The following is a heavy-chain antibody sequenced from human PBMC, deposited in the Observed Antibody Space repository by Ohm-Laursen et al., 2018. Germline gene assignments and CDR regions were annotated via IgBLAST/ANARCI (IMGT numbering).Heavy chain of an antibody. CDR1: GFTFDDYA. CDR2: ITWNSGTI. J-gene: IGHJ4*02. Sequence: SLRLSCSASGFTFDDYAMHWVRQAPGKGLEWVSGITWNSGTITYADSVKGRFTISRDNDKNSLYLQMNSLRAEDTALYYCAKIVGAWDFFDYWGQGTLVTVSS. V-gene: IGHV3-9*01. D-gene: IGHD1-26*01. CDR3: AKIVGAWDFFDY.